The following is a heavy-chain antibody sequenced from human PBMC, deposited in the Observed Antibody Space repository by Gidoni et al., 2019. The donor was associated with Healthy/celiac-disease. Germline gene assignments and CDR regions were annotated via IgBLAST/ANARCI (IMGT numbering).Heavy chain of an antibody. CDR3: ARDNTMVRGVPIDAFDI. D-gene: IGHD3-10*01. Sequence: QVQLQQWGAGLLKPSATLSLTCAVYGGSFSGYYWSWIRQPPGKGLEWIGEINHSGSTNYNPSLKSRVTISVDTSKNQFSLKLSSVTAADTAVYYCARDNTMVRGVPIDAFDIWGQGTMVTVSS. V-gene: IGHV4-34*01. J-gene: IGHJ3*02. CDR1: GGSFSGYY. CDR2: INHSGST.